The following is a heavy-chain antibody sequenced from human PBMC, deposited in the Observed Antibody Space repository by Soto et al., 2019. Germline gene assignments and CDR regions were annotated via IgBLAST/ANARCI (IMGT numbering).Heavy chain of an antibody. Sequence: EVQLVESGGGLVQPGGSLKLSCAATGFTFSASAMVWVRQASGKGLEWVGHIRTTAENYATAYAASVRGRFTISRDDSKNTAYLKLNSLQTEDKAVYYCSTENWNDEGGYWGQGTLVSVSS. V-gene: IGHV3-73*01. D-gene: IGHD1-1*01. J-gene: IGHJ4*02. CDR1: GFTFSASA. CDR2: IRTTAENYAT. CDR3: STENWNDEGGY.